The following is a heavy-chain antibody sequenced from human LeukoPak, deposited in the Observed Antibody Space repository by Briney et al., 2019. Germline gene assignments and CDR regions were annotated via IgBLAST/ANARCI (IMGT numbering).Heavy chain of an antibody. CDR3: AKDIQLST. J-gene: IGHJ3*01. CDR1: GFNFRDAA. Sequence: AGGSLRLSCAASGFNFRDAAMTWVRQAPGKGLEWVSLISFSGDNSYYADSVKGRFTNSRDNSKNTLSLQMNSLRVEDTAIYYCAKDIQLSTWGLGTMVTVSS. D-gene: IGHD5-24*01. CDR2: ISFSGDNS. V-gene: IGHV3-23*01.